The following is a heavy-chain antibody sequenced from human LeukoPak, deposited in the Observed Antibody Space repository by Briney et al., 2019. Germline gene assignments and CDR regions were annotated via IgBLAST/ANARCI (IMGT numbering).Heavy chain of an antibody. D-gene: IGHD1-26*01. CDR3: ARPGATEPHDAFDI. J-gene: IGHJ3*02. CDR1: GGSISSYY. Sequence: SETLSLTCTVSGGSISSYYWSWIRQPPGKGLEWIGYIYYSGSTNYNPSLKSRVTISVDTSKNQFSLKLSSVTTADTAVYYCARPGATEPHDAFDIWGQGTMVTVSS. V-gene: IGHV4-59*08. CDR2: IYYSGST.